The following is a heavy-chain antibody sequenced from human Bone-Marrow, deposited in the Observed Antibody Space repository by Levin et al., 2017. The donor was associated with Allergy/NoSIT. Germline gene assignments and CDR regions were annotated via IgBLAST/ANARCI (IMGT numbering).Heavy chain of an antibody. CDR3: ARGLDIVLGAIDY. Sequence: GGSLRLSCAASGFTFSSYEMNWVRQAPGKGLEWVSYISSSGSTIYYADSVKGRFTISRDNAKNSLYLQMNSLRAEDTAVYYCARGLDIVLGAIDYWGQGTLVTVSS. J-gene: IGHJ4*02. CDR1: GFTFSSYE. V-gene: IGHV3-48*03. CDR2: ISSSGSTI. D-gene: IGHD2-8*02.